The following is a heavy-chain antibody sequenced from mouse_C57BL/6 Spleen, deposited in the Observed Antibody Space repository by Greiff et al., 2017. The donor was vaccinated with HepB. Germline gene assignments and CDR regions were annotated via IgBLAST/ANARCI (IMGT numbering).Heavy chain of an antibody. J-gene: IGHJ2*01. V-gene: IGHV3-6*01. CDR1: GYSITSGYY. CDR2: ISYDGSN. Sequence: EVQLQESGPGLVKPSQSLSLTCSVTGYSITSGYYWNWIRQFPGNKLEWMGYISYDGSNNYNPSLKNRISITRDTSKNQFFLKLNSVTTEDTATYYCARGENTTVVATDYWGQGTTLTVSS. D-gene: IGHD1-1*01. CDR3: ARGENTTVVATDY.